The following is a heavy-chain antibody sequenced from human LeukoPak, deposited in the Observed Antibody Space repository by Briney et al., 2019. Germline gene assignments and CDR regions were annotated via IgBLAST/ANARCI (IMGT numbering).Heavy chain of an antibody. CDR3: ARTRDPPTYYYFYMDV. J-gene: IGHJ6*03. CDR2: ISTSGSGR. Sequence: GGSLRLSCAASGFTFSSYNMNWVRQAPGKGLEGVSYISTSGSGRYYADSVKGRFTIAREHDMNSLYLQMNSLRAEDTDVYYCARTRDPPTYYYFYMDVWGKGTTVTVSS. D-gene: IGHD1-1*01. CDR1: GFTFSSYN. V-gene: IGHV3-48*04.